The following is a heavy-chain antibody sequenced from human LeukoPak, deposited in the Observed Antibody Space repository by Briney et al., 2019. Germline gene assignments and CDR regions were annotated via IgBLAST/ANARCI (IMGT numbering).Heavy chain of an antibody. CDR1: GGSISNYY. Sequence: PSETLSLTCTVSGGSISNYYWSWIRQPAGKGLEWLGRIYISGSTNYNPSLKSRVTMSVDTSKNQFSLKLSSVTAADTAVYYCARGATIFGVVITWFDPWGKGTLVTVSS. CDR2: IYISGST. J-gene: IGHJ5*02. V-gene: IGHV4-4*07. D-gene: IGHD3-3*01. CDR3: ARGATIFGVVITWFDP.